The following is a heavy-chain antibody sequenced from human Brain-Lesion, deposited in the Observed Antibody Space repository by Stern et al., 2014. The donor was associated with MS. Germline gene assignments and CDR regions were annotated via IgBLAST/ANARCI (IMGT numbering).Heavy chain of an antibody. CDR3: ARDPRRGGLSGYYHGMDV. J-gene: IGHJ6*02. Sequence: QVQLVQSGPGLVKPSGTLSLTCAVSGASISNTQWWTWVRQSPGKGLAWIGEIYQSGSANYNPSLRIRVTISVDRAKNSFSLKLNSVTAADTAVYYCARDPRRGGLSGYYHGMDVWGQGTTVTVSS. D-gene: IGHD3-10*01. V-gene: IGHV4-4*02. CDR2: IYQSGSA. CDR1: GASISNTQW.